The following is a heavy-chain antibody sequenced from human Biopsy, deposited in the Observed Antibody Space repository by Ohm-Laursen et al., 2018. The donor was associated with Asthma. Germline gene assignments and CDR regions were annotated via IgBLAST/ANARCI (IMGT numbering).Heavy chain of an antibody. V-gene: IGHV1-2*02. D-gene: IGHD6-13*01. CDR2: INPNSGGT. Sequence: SVKVSCKASGYTFIGFPIHWMRQAPGQGLEWMGWINPNSGGTNYAQKFQGRVTMTRDTSISTAYMEVSRLRSDDTAVYYCARGQKSAGDRWFDPWGQGTLVTVSS. CDR1: GYTFIGFP. CDR3: ARGQKSAGDRWFDP. J-gene: IGHJ5*02.